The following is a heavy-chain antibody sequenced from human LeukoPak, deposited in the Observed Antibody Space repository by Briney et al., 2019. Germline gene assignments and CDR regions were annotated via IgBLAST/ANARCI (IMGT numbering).Heavy chain of an antibody. D-gene: IGHD3-22*01. CDR2: IYYSGST. J-gene: IGHJ3*02. V-gene: IGHV4-31*03. CDR3: ARALPRPPYDSSGRGYPDI. CDR1: GGSISSGGYY. Sequence: PSQTLSLTCTVSGGSISSGGYYWSWIRQHPGKGLEWIGYIYYSGSTYYNPSLKSRVTISVDTSKNQFSLKLSSVTAADTAVYYCARALPRPPYDSSGRGYPDIWGQGTMVTVSS.